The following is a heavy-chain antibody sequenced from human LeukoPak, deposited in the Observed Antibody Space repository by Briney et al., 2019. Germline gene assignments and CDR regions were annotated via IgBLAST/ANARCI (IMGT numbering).Heavy chain of an antibody. Sequence: SETLSLTCAVYGGSFSGYYWSWIRQPPGKGLEWIGEINHSGSTNYNPSLKSRATISVDTSKNQFSLKLSSVTAADTAVYYCARHSYYYGSDYYYYYYMDVWGKGTTVTISS. J-gene: IGHJ6*03. CDR2: INHSGST. V-gene: IGHV4-34*01. CDR1: GGSFSGYY. D-gene: IGHD3-10*01. CDR3: ARHSYYYGSDYYYYYYMDV.